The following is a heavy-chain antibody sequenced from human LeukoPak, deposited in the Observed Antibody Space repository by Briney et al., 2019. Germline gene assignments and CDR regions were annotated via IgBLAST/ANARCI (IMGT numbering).Heavy chain of an antibody. CDR1: GFTFSSSQ. J-gene: IGHJ4*02. V-gene: IGHV3-48*03. CDR2: ISSSGSTI. CDR3: ARAFDS. Sequence: GGSLRLSCEASGFTFSSSQMNWVRQAPGKGLEWVSYISSSGSTIYYADSVKGRFAISRDNAKNSLFLQLNSLRAEDTAVYYCARAFDSWGQGTLVTVSS.